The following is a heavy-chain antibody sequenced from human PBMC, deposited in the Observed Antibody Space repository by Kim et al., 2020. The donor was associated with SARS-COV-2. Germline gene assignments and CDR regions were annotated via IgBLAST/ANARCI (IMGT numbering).Heavy chain of an antibody. Sequence: GGSLRLSCAASGFTFSSYGMHWVRQAPGKGLEWVAVISYDGSNKYYADSVKGRFTISRDNSKNTLYLQMNSLRAEDTAVYYCAKEHHYYGSGSPYFDYWG. J-gene: IGHJ4*01. CDR1: GFTFSSYG. V-gene: IGHV3-30*18. CDR3: AKEHHYYGSGSPYFDY. D-gene: IGHD3-10*01. CDR2: ISYDGSNK.